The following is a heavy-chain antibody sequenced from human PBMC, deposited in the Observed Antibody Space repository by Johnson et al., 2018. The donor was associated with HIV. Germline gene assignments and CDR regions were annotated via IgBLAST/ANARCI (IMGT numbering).Heavy chain of an antibody. D-gene: IGHD5-18*01. CDR3: ARGLRGYSYIDSFDI. V-gene: IGHV3-30*19. CDR1: GFTFSSYG. CDR2: ISYDGSNK. J-gene: IGHJ3*02. Sequence: QVQLVESGGGVVQPGRSLRLSCAASGFTFSSYGMHWVRQAPGKGLEWVAVISYDGSNKYYADSVKGRFTISRDNSKNTLYLQMNSLRAEDTALYYCARGLRGYSYIDSFDIWGQGTMVTVSS.